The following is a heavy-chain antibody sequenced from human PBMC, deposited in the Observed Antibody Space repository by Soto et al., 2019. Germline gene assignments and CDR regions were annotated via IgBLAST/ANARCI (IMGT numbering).Heavy chain of an antibody. CDR2: ISYDGSNK. V-gene: IGHV3-30-3*01. D-gene: IGHD3-16*01. CDR3: ARAYEGDYFDY. J-gene: IGHJ4*02. Sequence: QVQLVESGGGVVQPGRSLRLSCAASGFTFSSYAMHWVRQAPGKGLEWVAVISYDGSNKYYADSVKGRFTISRDNSKNTLYLQMNSLRAEDTAVYYCARAYEGDYFDYWGPGTLVTVSS. CDR1: GFTFSSYA.